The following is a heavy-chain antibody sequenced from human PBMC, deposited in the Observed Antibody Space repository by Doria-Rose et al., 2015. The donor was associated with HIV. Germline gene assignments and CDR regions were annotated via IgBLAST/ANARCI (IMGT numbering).Heavy chain of an antibody. V-gene: IGHV3-9*01. D-gene: IGHD3-3*01. J-gene: IGHJ6*03. Sequence: VQLVQSGGGLVQPGRSLRLSCVGSGFSFESYAMHWVRLAPGKGLEWVAGISWDSGAKGTADSVEGRFTIYRDIAKKSVYLEMRSLRPEDTAFYYCAKAPIIGPKYYFYMDVWGKGTSVTVSS. CDR3: AKAPIIGPKYYFYMDV. CDR1: GFSFESYA. CDR2: ISWDSGAK.